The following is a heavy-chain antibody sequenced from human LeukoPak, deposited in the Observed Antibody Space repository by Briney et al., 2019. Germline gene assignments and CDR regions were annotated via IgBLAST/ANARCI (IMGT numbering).Heavy chain of an antibody. V-gene: IGHV3-21*01. Sequence: GGSLRLSCAASGFTFGSYSMNWVRQAPGKGLEWVSSISSSSSYIYYADSVKGRFTISRDNAKNSLYLQMNSLRAEVTAVYYCARERSSSSGFDYWGQGTLVTVSS. CDR1: GFTFGSYS. CDR2: ISSSSSYI. D-gene: IGHD6-6*01. CDR3: ARERSSSSGFDY. J-gene: IGHJ4*02.